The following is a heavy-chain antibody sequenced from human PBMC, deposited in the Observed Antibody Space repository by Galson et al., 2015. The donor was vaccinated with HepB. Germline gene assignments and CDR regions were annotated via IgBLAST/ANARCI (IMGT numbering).Heavy chain of an antibody. Sequence: SLRLSCAASGFTFSSYAMHWVRQAPGKGLEWVAVISYDGSNKYYADSVKGRFTISRDNSKNTLYLQMNSLRAEDTAVYYCARALIWFGPVFDYWGQGTLVTVSS. V-gene: IGHV3-30-3*01. J-gene: IGHJ4*02. CDR3: ARALIWFGPVFDY. D-gene: IGHD3-10*01. CDR1: GFTFSSYA. CDR2: ISYDGSNK.